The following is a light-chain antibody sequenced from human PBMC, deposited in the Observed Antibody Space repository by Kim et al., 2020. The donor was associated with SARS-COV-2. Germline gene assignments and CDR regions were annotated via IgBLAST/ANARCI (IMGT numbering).Light chain of an antibody. J-gene: IGLJ3*02. V-gene: IGLV3-1*01. CDR2: QDS. CDR3: QAWDSSTWV. CDR1: KLGDKY. Sequence: VSRGQTASITCSGDKLGDKYACWYQQKPGQSPVLVIYQDSKRPSGIPERFSGSNSGNTATLTISGTQAMDEADYYCQAWDSSTWVFGGGTQLTVL.